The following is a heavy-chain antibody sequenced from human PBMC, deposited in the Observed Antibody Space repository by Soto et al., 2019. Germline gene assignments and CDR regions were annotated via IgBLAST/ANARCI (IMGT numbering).Heavy chain of an antibody. D-gene: IGHD6-13*01. CDR1: GGSISSYY. CDR2: IYYTGST. J-gene: IGHJ4*02. Sequence: SETLSLTCTVSGGSISSYYWSWIRQPPGKGLEWIAYIYYTGSTYYNPSLKSRVTISVDTSKNQFSLRLSSVTAADTAVYYCARAHISTLAYSSSWYYFDYWGQGTLVTVSS. V-gene: IGHV4-59*01. CDR3: ARAHISTLAYSSSWYYFDY.